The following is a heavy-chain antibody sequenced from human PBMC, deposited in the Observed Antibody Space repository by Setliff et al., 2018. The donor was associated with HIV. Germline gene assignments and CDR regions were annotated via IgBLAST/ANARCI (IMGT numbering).Heavy chain of an antibody. D-gene: IGHD3-16*01. CDR3: ARDLIWGFDY. J-gene: IGHJ4*02. V-gene: IGHV3-48*01. CDR1: GFTFSSYT. Sequence: SLRLSCVVSGFTFSSYTMNWVRQAPGKGLEWVSSISGRGSRVDYADSVKGRFTVSRDNDRSSLYLQVNSLRSDDTAVYYCARDLIWGFDYWGQGTPVTVSS. CDR2: ISGRGSRV.